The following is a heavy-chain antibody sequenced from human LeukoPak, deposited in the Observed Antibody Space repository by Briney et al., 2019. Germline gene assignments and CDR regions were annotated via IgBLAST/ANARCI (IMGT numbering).Heavy chain of an antibody. CDR2: ISGSGGSA. CDR3: TKDLGDYNNDGAHY. J-gene: IGHJ4*02. Sequence: GGSLRPSCAASGFTFNNYAMTWVRQAPGKGLEWVSGISGSGGSAYYADSVKGRFTISRDNSKNTLYLQMNSLRVEDTAIYFCTKDLGDYNNDGAHYWGQGTLVTVSS. V-gene: IGHV3-23*01. CDR1: GFTFNNYA. D-gene: IGHD4-11*01.